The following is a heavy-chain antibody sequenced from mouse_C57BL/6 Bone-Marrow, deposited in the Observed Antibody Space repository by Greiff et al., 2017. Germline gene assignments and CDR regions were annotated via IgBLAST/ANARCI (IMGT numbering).Heavy chain of an antibody. CDR1: GYTFTSYG. D-gene: IGHD2-14*01. J-gene: IGHJ3*01. Sequence: VQLQESGAELARPGASVKLSCKASGYTFTSYGISWVKQRTGQGLEWIGEIYPRSGNTYYNEKFKGKATLTADKSSSTAYMELRSLTSEDSAVYFCARRRGIPFAYWGQGTLVTVSA. V-gene: IGHV1-81*01. CDR3: ARRRGIPFAY. CDR2: IYPRSGNT.